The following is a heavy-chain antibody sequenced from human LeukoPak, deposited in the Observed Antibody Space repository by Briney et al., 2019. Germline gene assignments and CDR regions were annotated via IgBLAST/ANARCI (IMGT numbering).Heavy chain of an antibody. CDR1: GYTFTSYG. Sequence: GASVKVSCKASGYTFTSYGISWVRQAPGQGLEWMGWISAYNGNTNYAQKLQGRVTMTTDTSTSTAYMELRSLRSEDTAVYYCARSPYYYGSGSYHPDAFDIWGQGTMVTVSS. J-gene: IGHJ3*02. CDR3: ARSPYYYGSGSYHPDAFDI. D-gene: IGHD3-10*01. V-gene: IGHV1-18*01. CDR2: ISAYNGNT.